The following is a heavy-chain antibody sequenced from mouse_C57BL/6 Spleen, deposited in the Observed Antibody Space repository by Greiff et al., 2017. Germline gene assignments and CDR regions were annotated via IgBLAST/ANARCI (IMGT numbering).Heavy chain of an antibody. Sequence: QVQLQQSGAELARPGASVKLSCKASGYTFTSYGISWVKQRTGQGLEWIGEIYPRSGNTYYNEKFKGKDTLTADKSSSTAYMELRSLTSEDSAVYFCARGGGFVGCDYWGQGTTLTVSS. CDR2: IYPRSGNT. D-gene: IGHD3-3*01. V-gene: IGHV1-81*01. J-gene: IGHJ2*01. CDR3: ARGGGFVGCDY. CDR1: GYTFTSYG.